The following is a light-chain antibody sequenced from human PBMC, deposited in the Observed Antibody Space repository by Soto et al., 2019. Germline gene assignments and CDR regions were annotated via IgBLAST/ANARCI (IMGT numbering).Light chain of an antibody. Sequence: EIVMTQSPATLSVSPGERVTLSCRASQSVYSNLAWYQQKPGQAPRLLMHGASIRATGIPDRFSGSGSGAEFTLTISSLQSEDFAVYSCQQYSEWPPAFGQGTKVEIK. CDR1: QSVYSN. CDR3: QQYSEWPPA. J-gene: IGKJ1*01. V-gene: IGKV3D-15*01. CDR2: GAS.